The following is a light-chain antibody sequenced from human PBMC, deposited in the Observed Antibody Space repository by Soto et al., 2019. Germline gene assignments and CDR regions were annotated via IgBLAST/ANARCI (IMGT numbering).Light chain of an antibody. V-gene: IGLV2-14*01. CDR1: SSDVGGYNY. CDR3: SSYTSSSTLV. CDR2: DVS. Sequence: QSVLXQPASVSGSPGQPITISCTGASSDVGGYNYVSWYQQHPGKAPKLMIYDVSNRPSGVSNRFSGSKSGNTASLTISGLQVEDEADYYCSSYTSSSTLVFGTGTKVTVL. J-gene: IGLJ1*01.